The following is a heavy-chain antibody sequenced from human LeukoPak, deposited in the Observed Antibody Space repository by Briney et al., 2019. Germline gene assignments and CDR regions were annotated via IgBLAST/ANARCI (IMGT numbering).Heavy chain of an antibody. Sequence: SETLSLTCAVYGGSFSGYYWSWIRQPPGKGLEWIGEINHSGSTNYNPSLKSRVTILVDTSKNQFSLKLSSVTAADTAVYYCARADCSTTSCPMDVWGQGTTVTVSS. CDR1: GGSFSGYY. CDR2: INHSGST. CDR3: ARADCSTTSCPMDV. V-gene: IGHV4-34*01. J-gene: IGHJ6*02. D-gene: IGHD2-2*01.